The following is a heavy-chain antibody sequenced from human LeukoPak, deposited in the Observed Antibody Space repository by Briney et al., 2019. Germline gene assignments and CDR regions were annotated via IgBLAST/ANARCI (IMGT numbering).Heavy chain of an antibody. CDR3: AKAPKGLRWELPETYYFDY. D-gene: IGHD1-26*01. CDR2: IRYDGSNK. CDR1: GFTFSSYG. V-gene: IGHV3-30*02. J-gene: IGHJ4*02. Sequence: GGSLRLSXAASGFTFSSYGMHWVSQAPGKGLEWVAFIRYDGSNKYYADSVKGRFTISRDNSKNTLYLQMNSLRAEDTAVYYCAKAPKGLRWELPETYYFDYWGQGTLVTVSS.